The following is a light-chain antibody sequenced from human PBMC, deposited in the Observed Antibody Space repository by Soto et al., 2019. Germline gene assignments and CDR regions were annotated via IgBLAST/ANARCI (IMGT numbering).Light chain of an antibody. CDR1: TSDIGGYNY. CDR2: DVT. CDR3: SSYRSSSTYV. Sequence: QSALTQPASVSGSPGQSITISCPGTTSDIGGYNYVSWYQQYPGKAPKLMIYDVTPRPSGVSYRFSGSKSGNTASLTISGLQAEDEADYYCSSYRSSSTYVFGTGTKVTVL. J-gene: IGLJ1*01. V-gene: IGLV2-14*01.